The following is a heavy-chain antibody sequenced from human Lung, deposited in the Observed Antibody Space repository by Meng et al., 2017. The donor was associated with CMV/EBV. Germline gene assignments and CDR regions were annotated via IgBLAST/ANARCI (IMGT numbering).Heavy chain of an antibody. CDR3: ARGRDFGVVTPGY. CDR2: IYYTGST. D-gene: IGHD3-3*01. J-gene: IGHJ4*02. CDR1: GGSISSYF. Sequence: SEPLSLTCTVSGGSISSYFWSWIRQPPGKGLEWIGYIYYTGSTNYNPSLKSRVTISVDTSKKQFSLKLSSVTAADTAVYYCARGRDFGVVTPGYSGQGTLVTVSS. V-gene: IGHV4-59*01.